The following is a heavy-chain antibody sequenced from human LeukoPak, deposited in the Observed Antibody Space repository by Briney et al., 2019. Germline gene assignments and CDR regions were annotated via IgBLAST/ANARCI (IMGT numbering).Heavy chain of an antibody. CDR1: GFTFSSYA. D-gene: IGHD2-15*01. CDR3: ARDKDDRSGPPCGMDV. CDR2: ISYDGSNK. Sequence: GRSLRLSCAASGFTFSSYAMHWVRQAPGKGLEWVAVISYDGSNKYYADSVKGRFTISRDNSKNTLYLQMNSLRAEDTAVYYCARDKDDRSGPPCGMDVWGQGTTVTVSS. J-gene: IGHJ6*02. V-gene: IGHV3-30-3*01.